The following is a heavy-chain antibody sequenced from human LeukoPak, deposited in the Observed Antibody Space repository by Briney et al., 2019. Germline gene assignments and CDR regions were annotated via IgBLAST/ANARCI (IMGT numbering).Heavy chain of an antibody. J-gene: IGHJ4*02. CDR3: ARRGRIYFYYFDY. CDR1: GGSIRSYY. D-gene: IGHD2/OR15-2a*01. V-gene: IGHV4-59*05. CDR2: IYYSGST. Sequence: PSETLSLTCTVSGGSIRSYYWSWIRQPPGKGLEWIGSIYYSGSTYYNPSLKSRVTISVDTSKNQFSLKLSSVTAADTAVYYCARRGRIYFYYFDYWGQGTLVTVSS.